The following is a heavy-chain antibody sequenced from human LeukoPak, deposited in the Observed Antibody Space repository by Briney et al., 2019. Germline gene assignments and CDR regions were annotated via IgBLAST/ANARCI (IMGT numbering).Heavy chain of an antibody. CDR3: ARQWELIDAFDV. Sequence: PGGSLRLSCAASGFTFSSYSMNWVRQAPGKGLEWASYISSSTSTIYYADSVKGRFTISRDNAKDSLFLQMNSLRAEDTAVYYCARQWELIDAFDVWGQGTMVTVSS. CDR1: GFTFSSYS. J-gene: IGHJ3*01. D-gene: IGHD1-26*01. CDR2: ISSSTSTI. V-gene: IGHV3-48*01.